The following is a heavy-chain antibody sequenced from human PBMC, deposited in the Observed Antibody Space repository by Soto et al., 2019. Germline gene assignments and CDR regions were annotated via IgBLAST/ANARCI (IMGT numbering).Heavy chain of an antibody. D-gene: IGHD6-13*01. CDR1: GFTFSSYA. J-gene: IGHJ4*02. CDR2: ISYDGSNK. CDR3: ARGTGGSSWTGFDY. Sequence: GGSLRLSCAASGFTFSSYAMHWVRQAPGKGLEWVAVISYDGSNKYYADSVKGRFTISRDNSKNTLYLQMNSLRAEDTAVYYCARGTGGSSWTGFDYWGQGTLVTVSS. V-gene: IGHV3-30-3*01.